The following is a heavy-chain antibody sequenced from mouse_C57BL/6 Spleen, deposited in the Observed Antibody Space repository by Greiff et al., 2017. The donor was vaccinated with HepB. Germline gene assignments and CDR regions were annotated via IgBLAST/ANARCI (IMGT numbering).Heavy chain of an antibody. J-gene: IGHJ4*01. CDR1: GYSFTDYN. CDR3: ARKAAQSYAMDY. D-gene: IGHD3-2*02. CDR2: INPNYGTT. Sequence: EVKLMESGPELVKPGASVKISCKASGYSFTDYNMNWVKQSNGKSLEWIGVINPNYGTTSYNQKFKGKATLTVDQSSSTAYMQLNSLTSEDSAVYYCARKAAQSYAMDYWGQGTSVTVSS. V-gene: IGHV1-39*01.